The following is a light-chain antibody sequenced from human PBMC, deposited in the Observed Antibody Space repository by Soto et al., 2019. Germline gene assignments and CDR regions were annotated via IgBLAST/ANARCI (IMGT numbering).Light chain of an antibody. J-gene: IGKJ5*01. V-gene: IGKV3-15*01. CDR2: SAS. Sequence: EIIMTQSPATGSVSPLEIVTLSFMASQSVSDKVAWYQQRPAQSPRFLMHSASARAAGLPARFSRCGSGTEFSLSIHSLQSEDFAVYFCHQYNDWPITFGQGTRLEIK. CDR3: HQYNDWPIT. CDR1: QSVSDK.